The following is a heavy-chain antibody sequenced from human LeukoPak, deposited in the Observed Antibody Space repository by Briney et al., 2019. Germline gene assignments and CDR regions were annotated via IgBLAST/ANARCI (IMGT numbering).Heavy chain of an antibody. J-gene: IGHJ4*02. Sequence: SETLSLTCTVSGGSISSYYWSWIRQPAGKGLEWIGRIYTSGSTNYNPSLKSRVTMSVDTSKNQFSLKLSSVTAADTAVYYCARGYCSSTSCSMEDYFDYWGQGTLVTVSS. CDR1: GGSISSYY. D-gene: IGHD2-2*01. CDR3: ARGYCSSTSCSMEDYFDY. CDR2: IYTSGST. V-gene: IGHV4-4*07.